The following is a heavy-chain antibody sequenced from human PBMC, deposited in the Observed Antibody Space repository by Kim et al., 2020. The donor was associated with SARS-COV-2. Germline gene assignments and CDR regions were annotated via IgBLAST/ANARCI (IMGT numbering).Heavy chain of an antibody. J-gene: IGHJ4*02. CDR2: ISDNADNT. CDR3: VKDKRPTITTLFDV. CDR1: GFTFSNYG. Sequence: GGSLRLSCVASGFTFSNYGMNWVRQAPGKGLEWVSGISDNADNTESADSVKGRFTISRDNSMNTLYLQMDSLRVEDTGIYYCVKDKRPTITTLFDVWGQGTLLTVSS. V-gene: IGHV3-23*01. D-gene: IGHD5-12*01.